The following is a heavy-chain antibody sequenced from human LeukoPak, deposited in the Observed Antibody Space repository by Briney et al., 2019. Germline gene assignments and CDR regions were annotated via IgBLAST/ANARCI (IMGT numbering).Heavy chain of an antibody. J-gene: IGHJ2*01. CDR1: GITFSSYN. Sequence: GGSLRLSCAASGITFSSYNMNWVRRAAGKGLEWVSYISSSSSTMYYADSVKGRFTISRDNAKNSLYLQMNSLRAEDTAVYYCARDYRSGHFDLWGRGTLVTVSS. CDR2: ISSSSSTM. V-gene: IGHV3-48*04. D-gene: IGHD3-16*02. CDR3: ARDYRSGHFDL.